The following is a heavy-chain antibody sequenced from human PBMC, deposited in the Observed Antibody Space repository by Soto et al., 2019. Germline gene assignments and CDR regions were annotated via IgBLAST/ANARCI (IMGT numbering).Heavy chain of an antibody. J-gene: IGHJ4*02. Sequence: PXATLSLPCSVSGGSISTVGHYWTWIRQPPGKGLEWIGSIYHTGSTYYSKSLRSRLTMSVDTSKSQFSLRLSSVTAADTAVYYCARATGTLRSRNCDQWGQGSLVTVSS. CDR3: ARATGTLRSRNCDQ. CDR2: IYHTGST. D-gene: IGHD1-1*01. V-gene: IGHV4-31*03. CDR1: GGSISTVGHY.